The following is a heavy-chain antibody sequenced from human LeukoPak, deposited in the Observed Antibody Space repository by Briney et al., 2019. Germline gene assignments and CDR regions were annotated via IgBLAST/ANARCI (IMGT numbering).Heavy chain of an antibody. CDR3: ARNYHDFWSGHVYFDY. CDR2: ISSSSSYI. Sequence: GGSLRLSCAASGFTFSSYSMNWVRQAPGKGLEWVSSISSSSSYIYYADSVKGRFTISRDNAKNSLYLQMNSLRAEDTAVYYCARNYHDFWSGHVYFDYWGQGTLVTVSS. D-gene: IGHD3-3*01. J-gene: IGHJ4*02. V-gene: IGHV3-21*01. CDR1: GFTFSSYS.